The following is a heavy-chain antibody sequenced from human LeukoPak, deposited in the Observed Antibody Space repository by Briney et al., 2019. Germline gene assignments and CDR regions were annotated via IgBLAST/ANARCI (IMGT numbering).Heavy chain of an antibody. CDR2: INNDGGRT. Sequence: GGSLRLPCAASGFTLSSYWMHWVRQAPGKGLVWVSRINNDGGRTNYADSVKGRFTISRDNTKNSLYLQMNSLTAEDTAVYYCARDPDPIPGANFHYWGQGTLVSVSS. J-gene: IGHJ4*02. V-gene: IGHV3-74*01. CDR1: GFTLSSYW. D-gene: IGHD1-26*01. CDR3: ARDPDPIPGANFHY.